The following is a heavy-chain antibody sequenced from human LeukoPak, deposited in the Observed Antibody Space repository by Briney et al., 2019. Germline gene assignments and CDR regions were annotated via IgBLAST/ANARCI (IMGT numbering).Heavy chain of an antibody. Sequence: SETLSLTCTVSGCSISSYYWSWIRQPPGKGLEWVADIYYNGSTNYNPSLKSRVTISVDTSKNQFSLKLSSVTAADTGVYYCARGAHYDYVWGSYRYFDYWDQGTLVTVSS. CDR2: IYYNGST. CDR3: ARGAHYDYVWGSYRYFDY. J-gene: IGHJ4*02. CDR1: GCSISSYY. D-gene: IGHD3-16*02. V-gene: IGHV4-59*01.